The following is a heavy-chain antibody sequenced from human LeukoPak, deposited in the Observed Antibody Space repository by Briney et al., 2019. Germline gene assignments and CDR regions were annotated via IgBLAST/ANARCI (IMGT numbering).Heavy chain of an antibody. V-gene: IGHV3-66*01. CDR3: ARDYDSSGQIRDY. Sequence: GGSLRLSCAASGFIVSSNYISWVRQAPGKGLEWVSVIYSGGSTYYADSVKGRFTISRDNSMNTLYLQMNSLRAEDTAVYYCARDYDSSGQIRDYWGQGTLVTVSS. D-gene: IGHD3-22*01. CDR1: GFIVSSNY. CDR2: IYSGGST. J-gene: IGHJ4*02.